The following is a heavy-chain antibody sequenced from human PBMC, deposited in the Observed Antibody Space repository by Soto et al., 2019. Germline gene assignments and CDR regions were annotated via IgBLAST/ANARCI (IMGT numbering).Heavy chain of an antibody. J-gene: IGHJ4*02. D-gene: IGHD6-19*01. CDR2: ISHSGDT. Sequence: PSETLSLTCAVSSYSIRSGDYWAWIRQSPGKGLEWFGTISHSGDTFYNPSLRSRVFMSVDASKNQFSLELTSVTAADTALYYCARVHSSGHGVDYWGQGTLVTVSS. CDR1: SYSIRSGDY. CDR3: ARVHSSGHGVDY. V-gene: IGHV4-38-2*01.